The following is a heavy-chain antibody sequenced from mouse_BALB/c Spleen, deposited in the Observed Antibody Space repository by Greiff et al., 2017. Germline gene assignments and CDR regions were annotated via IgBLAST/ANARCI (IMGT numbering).Heavy chain of an antibody. D-gene: IGHD2-1*01. CDR2: ISYSGST. CDR3: ARYGNYNYFDY. J-gene: IGHJ2*01. Sequence: EVQLQESGPGLVKPSQSLSLTCTVTGYSITSDYAWNWIRQFPGNKLEWMGYISYSGSTSYNPSLKSRISITRDTSKNQFFLQLNSVTTEDTATYYCARYGNYNYFDYWGQGTTLTVSS. CDR1: GYSITSDYA. V-gene: IGHV3-2*02.